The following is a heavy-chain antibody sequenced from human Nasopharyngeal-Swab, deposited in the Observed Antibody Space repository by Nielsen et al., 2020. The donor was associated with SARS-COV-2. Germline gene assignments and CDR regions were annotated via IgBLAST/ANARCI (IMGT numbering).Heavy chain of an antibody. J-gene: IGHJ6*02. CDR2: IRSKANSYAT. CDR3: TRRPLTPANGMDV. D-gene: IGHD1-14*01. V-gene: IGHV3-73*01. Sequence: GGSLRLSCAASGFTFSGSAMHWVRQAAGKGREWVGRIRSKANSYATAYAASVKGRFTISRDDSKNTAYLQMNSLKTEDTAVYYCTRRPLTPANGMDVWGQGTTVTVSS. CDR1: GFTFSGSA.